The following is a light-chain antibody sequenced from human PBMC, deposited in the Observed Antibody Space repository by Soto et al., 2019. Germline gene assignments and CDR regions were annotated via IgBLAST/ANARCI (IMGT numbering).Light chain of an antibody. CDR1: SSDVGSYNL. CDR3: CSYAGSNTPHVV. CDR2: EGS. V-gene: IGLV2-23*01. J-gene: IGLJ2*01. Sequence: QSALTQPASVSGSPGQSITISCTGTSSDVGSYNLVSWYQQHPGKAPKLMIYEGSKRPSGVSNRFSGSKSGNTASLTISGLQAEDEADYYCCSYAGSNTPHVVFGGGTKLTVL.